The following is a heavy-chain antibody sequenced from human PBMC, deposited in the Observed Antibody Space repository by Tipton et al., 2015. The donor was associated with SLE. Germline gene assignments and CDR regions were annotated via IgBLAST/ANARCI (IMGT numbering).Heavy chain of an antibody. V-gene: IGHV3-15*01. J-gene: IGHJ4*02. CDR3: IPRGYSGY. CDR2: IKSKADGGTT. Sequence: GSLRLSCTVSGFTFTNAWMSWVRQAPGEGLEWVGRIKSKADGGTTDYVAPVKGRFTMSRDDSKNTLYLQMNSLKTEDTAVYYCIPRGYSGYWGQGTLVTVSS. CDR1: GFTFTNAW. D-gene: IGHD5-12*01.